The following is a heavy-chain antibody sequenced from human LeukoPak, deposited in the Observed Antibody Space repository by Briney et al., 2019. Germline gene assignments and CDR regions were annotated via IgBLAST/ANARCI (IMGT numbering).Heavy chain of an antibody. CDR3: ARMTVSGRDNWFDP. J-gene: IGHJ5*02. D-gene: IGHD6-19*01. V-gene: IGHV1-8*01. Sequence: GASVKVSCKASGYSFTSYDINWVRQATGQGLEWMGWLNPNSGNTGYAQKFQDRVTITRNTSTNTAYMELSSLRSEDTAVYYCARMTVSGRDNWFDPWGQGTLVTVSS. CDR2: LNPNSGNT. CDR1: GYSFTSYD.